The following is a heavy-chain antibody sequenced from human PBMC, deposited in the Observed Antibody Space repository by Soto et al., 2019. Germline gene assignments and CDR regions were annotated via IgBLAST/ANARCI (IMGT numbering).Heavy chain of an antibody. CDR2: ILDTGTTV. CDR1: GFSFSSTD. CDR3: VKNSGWFNT. Sequence: EFQVLKSGGGWVQPGGSLRLSCAASGFSFSSTDMSWVRQAPGKGLEWVSTILDTGTTVFYADSVKGRFTVSRGNSHNTPSVQMNTLRADDTAVYSCVKNSGWFNTWGQGTLVAVSS. D-gene: IGHD3-10*01. J-gene: IGHJ5*02. V-gene: IGHV3-23*01.